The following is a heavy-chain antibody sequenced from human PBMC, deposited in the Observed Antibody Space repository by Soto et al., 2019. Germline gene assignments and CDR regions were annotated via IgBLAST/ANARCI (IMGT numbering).Heavy chain of an antibody. J-gene: IGHJ6*03. D-gene: IGHD3-10*01. Sequence: SETLSLTCTVSGGSISSYYWSWIRQPPGKGLERIGYIYYSGSTNYNPSLKSRVTISVDTSKNQFSLKLSSVTAADAAVYYCARLHYGSGSYYNPMGYHYYHLDVWGKGTTVTGSS. CDR1: GGSISSYY. CDR2: IYYSGST. V-gene: IGHV4-59*08. CDR3: ARLHYGSGSYYNPMGYHYYHLDV.